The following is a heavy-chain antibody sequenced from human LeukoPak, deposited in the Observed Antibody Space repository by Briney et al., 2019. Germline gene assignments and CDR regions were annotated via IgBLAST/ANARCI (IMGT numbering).Heavy chain of an antibody. CDR1: GFTFSGSG. CDR3: AKERRWF. V-gene: IGHV3-30*02. CDR2: IRYDGSNK. D-gene: IGHD2-15*01. J-gene: IGHJ4*02. Sequence: GGSLRLSSAPSGFTFSGSGMHWGREAPGTGLGWVALIRYDGSNKYYADYVKGRFTISRDNSKNTLYLQMNSLRAEDTAVYYWAKERRWFWGQGTLVTVSS.